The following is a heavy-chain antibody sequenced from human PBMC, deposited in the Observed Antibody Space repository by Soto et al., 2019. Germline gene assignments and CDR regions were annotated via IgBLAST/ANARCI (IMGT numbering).Heavy chain of an antibody. CDR2: IKQDGSEK. J-gene: IGHJ4*02. Sequence: EVQLVESGGGLVQPGGSLRLSCAASGFTFSSYWMSWVRQAPGKGLEWVANIKQDGSEKYYVDSVKGRFTISRDNAKNSQYLQMNSLSAEDTAVYYCARSNEGFGADYFDYWGQGTLVTVSS. V-gene: IGHV3-7*01. D-gene: IGHD3-10*01. CDR3: ARSNEGFGADYFDY. CDR1: GFTFSSYW.